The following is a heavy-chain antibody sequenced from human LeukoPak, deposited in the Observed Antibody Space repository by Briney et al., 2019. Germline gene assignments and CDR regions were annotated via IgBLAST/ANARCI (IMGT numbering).Heavy chain of an antibody. CDR3: ARGLEYCSGGSCYSDPLVY. CDR2: IYSGGST. D-gene: IGHD2-15*01. CDR1: GFTVSSNY. Sequence: GGSLRLSCAASGFTVSSNYMSWVRQAPGKGLEWVSVIYSGGSTYYADSVKGRFTISRDNSKNTLYLQMNSLRAEDTAVYYCARGLEYCSGGSCYSDPLVYWGQGTLVTVSS. V-gene: IGHV3-53*01. J-gene: IGHJ4*02.